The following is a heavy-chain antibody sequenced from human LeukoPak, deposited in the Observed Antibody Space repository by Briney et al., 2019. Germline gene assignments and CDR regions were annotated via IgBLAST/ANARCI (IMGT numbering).Heavy chain of an antibody. Sequence: NPSETLSLTCTVSGGSISSGSYYWSWIRQPAGKGLEWIGRIYTSGSTNYNPSLKSRVTLSIDTSKNQLSLKLISVIAADTAVYYCVRNDGDHWGQGTLVTVSS. J-gene: IGHJ4*02. CDR3: VRNDGDH. D-gene: IGHD1-1*01. CDR2: IYTSGST. CDR1: GGSISSGSYY. V-gene: IGHV4-61*02.